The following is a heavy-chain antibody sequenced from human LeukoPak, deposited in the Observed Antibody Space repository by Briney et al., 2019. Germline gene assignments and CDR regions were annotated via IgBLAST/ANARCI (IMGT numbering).Heavy chain of an antibody. Sequence: GGSLRLSCAASGFTFSNAWMSWVRQAPGKGLEWVGRIKSKTDGGTTDYAAPVKGRFTISRDDSKNTLYLQMNSLKTEDTAVYYCTTHRRLIAAAGTDWGQGTLVTVSS. D-gene: IGHD6-13*01. CDR2: IKSKTDGGTT. V-gene: IGHV3-15*01. J-gene: IGHJ4*02. CDR3: TTHRRLIAAAGTD. CDR1: GFTFSNAW.